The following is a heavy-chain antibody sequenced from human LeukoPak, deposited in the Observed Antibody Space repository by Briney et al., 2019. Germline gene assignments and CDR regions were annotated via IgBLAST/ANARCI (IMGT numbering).Heavy chain of an antibody. CDR2: IIPIFGTA. V-gene: IGHV1-69*13. CDR1: GGTFSSYA. D-gene: IGHD2-2*01. J-gene: IGHJ4*02. CDR3: ARGLGIVVVPAASAFDY. Sequence: SVKVSCKASGGTFSSYAISWVRQAPGQGLEWMGGIIPIFGTANYAQKFRGRVTITADESTSTAYMELSSLRSEDTAVYYCARGLGIVVVPAASAFDYWGQGTLVTVSS.